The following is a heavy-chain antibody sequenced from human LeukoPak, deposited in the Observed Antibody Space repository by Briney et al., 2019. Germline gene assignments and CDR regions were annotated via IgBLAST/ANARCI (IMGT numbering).Heavy chain of an antibody. CDR1: GFSVSTNY. J-gene: IGHJ5*02. D-gene: IGHD3-10*01. V-gene: IGHV3-66*01. CDR3: ARDHYGLTSYPNP. Sequence: KPGGSLRLSCAASGFSVSTNYMSWVRQAPGKGLEWVSVIFTNGNTAYADSVKGRFTISRDNSKNMLYLQMNSLRAEDTAVYYCARDHYGLTSYPNPWGQGTLVTVSS. CDR2: IFTNGNT.